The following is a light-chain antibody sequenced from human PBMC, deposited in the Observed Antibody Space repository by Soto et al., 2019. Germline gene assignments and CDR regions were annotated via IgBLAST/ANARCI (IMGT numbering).Light chain of an antibody. CDR1: QGIRND. Sequence: AIQMTQSPSSLSASVGDRVTIACRASQGIRNDLGWYQQKPGKAPKLLICAASNLQSGVPSRFSGSVSGTLFTLTISSLQPEDFATYYCLQDHIYPWTFGQGTKVEIK. CDR2: AAS. CDR3: LQDHIYPWT. J-gene: IGKJ1*01. V-gene: IGKV1-6*01.